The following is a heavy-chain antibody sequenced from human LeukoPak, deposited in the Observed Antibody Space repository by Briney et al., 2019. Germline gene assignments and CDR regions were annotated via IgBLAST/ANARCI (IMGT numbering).Heavy chain of an antibody. Sequence: GGSLRLSCAASGFTFSSYSMNWVRQAPGKGLDWVSSISSSSSYIYYADSVKGRFTISRDNAKNSLYLQMNSLRAEDTAVYYCARSGDGANDAFDIWGQGTMVTVSS. J-gene: IGHJ3*02. CDR2: ISSSSSYI. V-gene: IGHV3-21*01. CDR3: ARSGDGANDAFDI. D-gene: IGHD3-10*01. CDR1: GFTFSSYS.